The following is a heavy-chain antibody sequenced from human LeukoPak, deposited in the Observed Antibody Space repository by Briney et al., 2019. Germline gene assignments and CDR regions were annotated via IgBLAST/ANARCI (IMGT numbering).Heavy chain of an antibody. J-gene: IGHJ4*02. V-gene: IGHV4-39*07. Sequence: SETLSLTCTVSGGSISSSSYYRGWIRQPPGKGLEWIGSIYHSGSTYYNPSLKSRVTISVDTSKNQFSLKLSSVTAADTAVYYCARGRYYFDYWGQGTLVTVSS. CDR3: ARGRYYFDY. CDR2: IYHSGST. CDR1: GGSISSSSYY.